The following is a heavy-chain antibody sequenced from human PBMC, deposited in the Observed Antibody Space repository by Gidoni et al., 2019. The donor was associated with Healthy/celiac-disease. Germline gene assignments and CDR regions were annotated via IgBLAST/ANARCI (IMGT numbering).Heavy chain of an antibody. CDR2: ISGSGGST. J-gene: IGHJ4*02. Sequence: EVKLLESGGGLVQPGGSLRVSCAAYVFTFSSYARSGVRQAPGKGLECVSSISGSGGSTYYADSVKGRFTISRDNSKNTLYLQMNSLRAEDTAVYYCANTAGPFDYWGQGTLVTVSS. CDR1: VFTFSSYA. CDR3: ANTAGPFDY. D-gene: IGHD6-13*01. V-gene: IGHV3-23*01.